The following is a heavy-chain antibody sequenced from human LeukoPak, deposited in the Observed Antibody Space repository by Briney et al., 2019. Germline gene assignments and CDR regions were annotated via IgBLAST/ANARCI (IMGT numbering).Heavy chain of an antibody. CDR3: ARDPPSGYDSRFDY. D-gene: IGHD5-12*01. CDR1: GFTFSSYG. CDR2: ISYDGSNK. J-gene: IGHJ4*02. Sequence: GGSLRLSCAASGFTFSSYGMHWVRQAPGKGLEWVAVISYDGSNKYYADSVKGRFTISRDNSKNTLYLQMNSLRAEDTAVYYCARDPPSGYDSRFDYWGQGTLVTVSS. V-gene: IGHV3-30*03.